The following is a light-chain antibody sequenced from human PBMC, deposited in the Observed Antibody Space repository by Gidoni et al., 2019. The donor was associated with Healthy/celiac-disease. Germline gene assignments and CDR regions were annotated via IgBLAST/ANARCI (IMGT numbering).Light chain of an antibody. Sequence: QSVLTQPPSASGTPVQRVTISCSGSSSNIGSNTVNWYQQLPGTAPKLLIYSNNPRPSGVPDRFSGSKSGTSAALAISGLQSEDEADYYCAAWDDSLNVWVFGGGTKLTVL. V-gene: IGLV1-44*01. CDR3: AAWDDSLNVWV. CDR1: SSNIGSNT. J-gene: IGLJ3*02. CDR2: SNN.